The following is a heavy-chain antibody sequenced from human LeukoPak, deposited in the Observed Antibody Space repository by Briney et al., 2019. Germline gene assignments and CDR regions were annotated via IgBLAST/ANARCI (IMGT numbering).Heavy chain of an antibody. CDR3: AKSDDYNDRYYFVS. D-gene: IGHD5-24*01. CDR2: ISGRGDNT. V-gene: IGHV3-23*01. Sequence: GGSLRLSCAASGFTFSGYGMSWVRQAPGKGLEWVSGISGRGDNTDYADSVKGRFTISRDNSKNTLYLQMNSLRAEDTAVYYCAKSDDYNDRYYFVSWGQGALVTVSS. CDR1: GFTFSGYG. J-gene: IGHJ4*02.